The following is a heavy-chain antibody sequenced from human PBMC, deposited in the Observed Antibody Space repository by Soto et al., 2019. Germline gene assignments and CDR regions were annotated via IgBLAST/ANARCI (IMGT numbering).Heavy chain of an antibody. D-gene: IGHD2-2*01. V-gene: IGHV4-4*02. J-gene: IGHJ5*02. CDR2: IHHSGST. CDR1: GGSISSSNW. CDR3: ARVRQGCSSTSCYFDP. Sequence: SETLSLTCAVSGGSISSSNWWNWVRQPPGKGVEGIGEIHHSGSTNYNPSLKSRVTISVDKSKNQFSLKLNSVTAADTAVYYCARVRQGCSSTSCYFDPWGQGTLVTVSS.